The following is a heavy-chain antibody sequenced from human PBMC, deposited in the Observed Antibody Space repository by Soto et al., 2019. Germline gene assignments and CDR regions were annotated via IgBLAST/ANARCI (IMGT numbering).Heavy chain of an antibody. Sequence: QVQLAQSGAEVKKPGASVKVSCKASGYTFTSYGISWVRQAPGQGLEWMGWISAYNGNTNYAQKLQGRVTMTTDTSTSTAYMELRSLRSDDTAVYYCARGNPGDSKNYYYYYYMDVWGKGTTVTVSS. CDR1: GYTFTSYG. CDR2: ISAYNGNT. J-gene: IGHJ6*03. CDR3: ARGNPGDSKNYYYYYYMDV. V-gene: IGHV1-18*01. D-gene: IGHD4-4*01.